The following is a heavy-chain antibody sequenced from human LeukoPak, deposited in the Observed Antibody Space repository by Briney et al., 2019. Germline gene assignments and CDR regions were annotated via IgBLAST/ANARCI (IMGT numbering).Heavy chain of an antibody. V-gene: IGHV3-23*01. D-gene: IGHD6-6*01. Sequence: GGSLRFSCAASGFTFSSYAMTWVRQAPGKGLEWVSAISGSGGSTYYADSVKGRFTISRDNSKNTLYLQMNSLRAEDTAIYYCAKDPPGLGGNWGQGTLVTVSS. CDR2: ISGSGGST. CDR1: GFTFSSYA. J-gene: IGHJ4*02. CDR3: AKDPPGLGGN.